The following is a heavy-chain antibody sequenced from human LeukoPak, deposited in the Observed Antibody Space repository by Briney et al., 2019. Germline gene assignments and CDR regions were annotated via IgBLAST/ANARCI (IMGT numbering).Heavy chain of an antibody. CDR2: IKQDGSEK. CDR3: ARDRPADYYDSSGDAFDI. CDR1: GFTFSSYW. Sequence: GGSLRLSRAASGFTFSSYWMSWVRQAPGKGLEWVANIKQDGSEKYYVDSVKGRFTISRDNAKNSLYLQMNSLRAEDTAVYYCARDRPADYYDSSGDAFDIWGQGTMVTVSS. J-gene: IGHJ3*02. D-gene: IGHD3-22*01. V-gene: IGHV3-7*01.